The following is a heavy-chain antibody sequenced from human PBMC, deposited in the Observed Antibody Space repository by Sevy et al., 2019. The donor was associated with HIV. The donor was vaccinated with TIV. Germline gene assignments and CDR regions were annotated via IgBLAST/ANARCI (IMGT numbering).Heavy chain of an antibody. CDR1: RFTFSNFW. Sequence: GGSLRLSCAASRFTFSNFWMTWVRQAPGKGLEWVANIKQDGSEKYYVYSVRGRFTISRDNAKNSLYLQMNILRAEDTAVYYCARWRTAITAFDIWGQGTMVTVSS. CDR2: IKQDGSEK. J-gene: IGHJ3*02. V-gene: IGHV3-7*01. CDR3: ARWRTAITAFDI. D-gene: IGHD5-18*01.